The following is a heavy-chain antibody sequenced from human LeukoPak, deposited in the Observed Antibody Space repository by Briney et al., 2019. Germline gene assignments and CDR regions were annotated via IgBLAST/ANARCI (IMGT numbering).Heavy chain of an antibody. D-gene: IGHD3-10*01. CDR1: GFTFSGSA. J-gene: IGHJ4*02. CDR3: TGSGSSFDY. V-gene: IGHV3-73*01. CDR2: IRSKANSYAT. Sequence: GGSLRLSCAASGFTFSGSAMHWVRQASGKGLEWVGRIRSKANSYATAYAASVKGRYTISRDDSKNTAYLQMNSLKTEDTAVYYCTGSGSSFDYWGQGTLVTVSS.